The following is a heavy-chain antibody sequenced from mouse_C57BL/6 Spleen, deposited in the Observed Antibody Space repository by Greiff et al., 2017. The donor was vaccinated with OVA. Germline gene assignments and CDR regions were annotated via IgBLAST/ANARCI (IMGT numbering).Heavy chain of an antibody. Sequence: EVKLVESGPELVKPGASVKISCKASGYSFTDYNMNWVKQSNGKSLEWIGVINPNYGTTSYNQKFKGKATLTVDQSSSTAYMQLNSLTSEDSAVYYCARRGDYDGYYYAMDYWGQGTSVTVSS. J-gene: IGHJ4*01. CDR3: ARRGDYDGYYYAMDY. CDR2: INPNYGTT. V-gene: IGHV1-39*01. D-gene: IGHD2-4*01. CDR1: GYSFTDYN.